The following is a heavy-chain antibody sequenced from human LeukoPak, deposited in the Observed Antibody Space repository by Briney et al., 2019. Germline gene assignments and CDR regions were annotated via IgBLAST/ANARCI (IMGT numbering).Heavy chain of an antibody. CDR3: ARAPRIVGAASWFDP. CDR2: INPNSGGT. Sequence: ASVKVSCKASGYTFTGYYMHWVRQAPGQGLEWMGWINPNSGGTNYAQKFQGRVTMTRDTSTSTVYMELSSLRSEDTAVYYCARAPRIVGAASWFDPWGQGTLVTVSS. CDR1: GYTFTGYY. J-gene: IGHJ5*02. D-gene: IGHD1-26*01. V-gene: IGHV1-2*02.